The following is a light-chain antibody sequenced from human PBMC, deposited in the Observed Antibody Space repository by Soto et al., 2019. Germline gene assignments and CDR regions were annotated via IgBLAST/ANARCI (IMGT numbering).Light chain of an antibody. Sequence: QSALTQPASVSGSPGQSITISCTGTSSDVGGYNYVSWYQQHPGKAPKLMIYDVSIRPSGVSDRFSGSKSGNTASLTISGLQAEEDADYYCSSYTASGPIFGGGTKVTVL. V-gene: IGLV2-14*03. CDR3: SSYTASGPI. CDR1: SSDVGGYNY. J-gene: IGLJ2*01. CDR2: DVS.